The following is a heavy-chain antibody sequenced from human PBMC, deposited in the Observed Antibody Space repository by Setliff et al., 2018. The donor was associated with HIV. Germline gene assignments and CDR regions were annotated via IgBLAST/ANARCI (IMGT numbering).Heavy chain of an antibody. V-gene: IGHV4-39*02. J-gene: IGHJ4*02. CDR1: GGSINRSNYY. CDR2: ISYTGST. D-gene: IGHD2-15*01. CDR3: ARGGLGVVGAIDY. Sequence: SETLSLTCTVPGGSINRSNYYWGWIRQPPGKGLEWIGTISYTGSTYYDPSLKSRVTISLDTSKNQFFLKLSSVTAPDTAVYYCARGGLGVVGAIDYWSQGTLVTVSS.